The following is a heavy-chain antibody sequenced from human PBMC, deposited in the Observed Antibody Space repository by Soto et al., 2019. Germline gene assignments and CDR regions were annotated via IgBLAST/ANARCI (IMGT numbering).Heavy chain of an antibody. CDR3: ARSPFTYSSSWLNWFDP. V-gene: IGHV4-34*01. J-gene: IGHJ5*02. D-gene: IGHD6-13*01. Sequence: SETLSLTCAVYGGSFSGYYWSWIRQPPGKGLEWIGEINHSGSTNYNPSLKSRVTISVDTSKNQFSLKLSSVTAADTAVYYCARSPFTYSSSWLNWFDPWGQGTLVTVSS. CDR2: INHSGST. CDR1: GGSFSGYY.